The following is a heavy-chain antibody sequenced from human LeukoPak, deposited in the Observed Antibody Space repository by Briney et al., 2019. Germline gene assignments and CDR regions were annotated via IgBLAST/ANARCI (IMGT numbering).Heavy chain of an antibody. V-gene: IGHV3-7*05. Sequence: PGRSLRLSCAASGFTFSSYWMSWVRQAPGKGLEWVANIKQDGSEKYYVDSVKGRFTISRDNAKNSLYLQMNSLRAEDTAVYYCARTYSSSWYRWGPGYFQHWGQGTLVTVSS. CDR1: GFTFSSYW. CDR3: ARTYSSSWYRWGPGYFQH. J-gene: IGHJ1*01. CDR2: IKQDGSEK. D-gene: IGHD6-13*01.